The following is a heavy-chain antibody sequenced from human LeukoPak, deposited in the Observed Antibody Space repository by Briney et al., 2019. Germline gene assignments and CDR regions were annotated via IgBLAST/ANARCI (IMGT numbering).Heavy chain of an antibody. CDR1: GFTFSSYS. D-gene: IGHD4-17*01. CDR2: ISYDGGNT. J-gene: IGHJ4*02. V-gene: IGHV3-30*18. CDR3: AKDPSPRLYGDYGY. Sequence: PGGSLRLSCAASGFTFSSYSMHWVRQAPGKGLEWVAFISYDGGNTHYADSVKGRFTISRDNPKNTLYLQMNSLRAEDTAMYYCAKDPSPRLYGDYGYWGQGTLVTVSS.